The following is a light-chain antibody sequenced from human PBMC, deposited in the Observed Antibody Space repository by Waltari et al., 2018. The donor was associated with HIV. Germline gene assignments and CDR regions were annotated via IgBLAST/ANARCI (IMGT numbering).Light chain of an antibody. CDR3: CSYAGSSIYYV. Sequence: QSALTQTASVSGSPRQSITISCSGTSSAVGYYTYVPWYQQYPGKAPKLMIYDVTKRPSGVSNRFSGSKSGNTASLTISGLQAEDEADYYCCSYAGSSIYYVFGTGTKVTVL. CDR2: DVT. V-gene: IGLV2-23*02. J-gene: IGLJ1*01. CDR1: SSAVGYYTY.